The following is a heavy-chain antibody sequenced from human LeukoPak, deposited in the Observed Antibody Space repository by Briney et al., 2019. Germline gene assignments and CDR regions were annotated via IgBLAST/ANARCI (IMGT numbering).Heavy chain of an antibody. Sequence: GGSLRLSCAASEFVFRAFAMNWVRQAPGKGLEWVSAISGNVNNTYYADSVKGRFTISRDNSKNTLYLQMNSLRAEDTAVYYCAKDSRGDYPYYFDYWGQGTLVTVSS. J-gene: IGHJ4*02. CDR1: EFVFRAFA. V-gene: IGHV3-23*01. CDR3: AKDSRGDYPYYFDY. D-gene: IGHD4-17*01. CDR2: ISGNVNNT.